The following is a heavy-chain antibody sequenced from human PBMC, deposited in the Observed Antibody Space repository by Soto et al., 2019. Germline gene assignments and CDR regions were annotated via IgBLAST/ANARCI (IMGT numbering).Heavy chain of an antibody. CDR3: ARRHDSGSLNWFDP. J-gene: IGHJ5*02. CDR2: ISAYNGNI. V-gene: IGHV1-18*04. D-gene: IGHD3-10*01. Sequence: ASVKVSCKASGYTFTSYGISWVRQAPGQGLEWMGWISAYNGNINYAQKLQGRVTMTTDTSTSTAYMELRSLRSDDTAVYYCARRHDSGSLNWFDPWGQGTLVTVSS. CDR1: GYTFTSYG.